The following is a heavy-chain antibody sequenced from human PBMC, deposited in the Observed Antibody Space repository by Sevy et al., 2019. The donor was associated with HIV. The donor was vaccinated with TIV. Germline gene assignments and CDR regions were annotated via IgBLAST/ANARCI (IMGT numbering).Heavy chain of an antibody. CDR3: ARDSDNYDILTGYYPFDY. D-gene: IGHD3-9*01. CDR1: GYTFTSQY. Sequence: ASVKVSCKASGYTFTSQYMHWVRQAPGQGLEWMGIINPSGGSTSYAQKFQGRVTMTRDTSTSTVYMELSSRRSEDTAVYYCARDSDNYDILTGYYPFDYWGQGTLVTVSS. V-gene: IGHV1-46*01. CDR2: INPSGGST. J-gene: IGHJ4*02.